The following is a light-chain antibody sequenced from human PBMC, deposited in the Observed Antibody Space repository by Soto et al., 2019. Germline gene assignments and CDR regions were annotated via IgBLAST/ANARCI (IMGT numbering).Light chain of an antibody. CDR1: QSVSSSY. V-gene: IGKV3-20*01. CDR2: GAS. CDR3: QQYGTSPPIT. J-gene: IGKJ5*01. Sequence: EIVLTQSPGTLSLSPGERATLSCRASQSVSSSYLAWYQQKPGQAPRLLIYGASSRATGIPDRFSGSGSGTDFTLTISRLEPEDFAVYYCQQYGTSPPITYAQGTRLAIK.